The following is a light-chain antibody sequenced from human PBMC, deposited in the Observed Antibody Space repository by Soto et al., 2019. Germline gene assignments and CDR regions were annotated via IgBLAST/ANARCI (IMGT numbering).Light chain of an antibody. CDR3: QSYVTHTPVV. V-gene: IGLV6-57*04. CDR2: EDR. Sequence: NFMLTQPHSVSESPGKTITISCTRSSGNIASSSVQWYQQRPGSAHTTVIYEDRQRPSEVPDRFSGSIDASSNSASLTIAGLKPEDEADYYCQSYVTHTPVVFVGGTKLTVL. J-gene: IGLJ2*01. CDR1: SGNIASSS.